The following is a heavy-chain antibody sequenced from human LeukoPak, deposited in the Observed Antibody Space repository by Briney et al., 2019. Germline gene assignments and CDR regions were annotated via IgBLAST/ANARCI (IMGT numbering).Heavy chain of an antibody. V-gene: IGHV3-30*18. J-gene: IGHJ4*02. CDR3: AKDGDFKYYYDSSGPLDY. D-gene: IGHD3-22*01. CDR1: GFTFSSYG. CDR2: ISYDGSNK. Sequence: GGSLRLSCAASGFTFSSYGMHWVRQAPGKGLEWVAVISYDGSNKYYADSVKGRFTISRDNSKNTLYLQMNSLRAEDTAVYYCAKDGDFKYYYDSSGPLDYWGQGTLVTVSS.